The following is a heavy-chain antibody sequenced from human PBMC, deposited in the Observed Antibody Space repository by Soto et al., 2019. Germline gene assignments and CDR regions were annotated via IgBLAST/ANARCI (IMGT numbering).Heavy chain of an antibody. V-gene: IGHV1-69*06. CDR1: GSRFSNYV. Sequence: QVQLVQSGAEVKTPGSSLKVSCTVSGSRFSNYVISWVRQAPGHGLEWLGWIIPIFNSTQYAQRCQGRVTRTADKSTNTAYLEPRSLRSDDTAVYYCAREGRGKKAGYNGLVSLGYWGQGTLVTVSS. D-gene: IGHD2-2*02. CDR2: IIPIFNST. CDR3: AREGRGKKAGYNGLVSLGY. J-gene: IGHJ4*02.